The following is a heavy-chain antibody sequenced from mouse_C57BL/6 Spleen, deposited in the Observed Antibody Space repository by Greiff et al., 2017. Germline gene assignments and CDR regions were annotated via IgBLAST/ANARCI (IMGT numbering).Heavy chain of an antibody. D-gene: IGHD1-1*01. J-gene: IGHJ3*01. V-gene: IGHV14-2*01. Sequence: EVQLQQPGAELVKPGASVKLSCTASGYNITNYYMHWVKQRTEQGLEWIGRIDPEDGDTKYAPKFQGKATITADTSSNTAYLQLSSLTSEDTAVYYCARSIYEGFAYWGQGTLVTVSA. CDR3: ARSIYEGFAY. CDR1: GYNITNYY. CDR2: IDPEDGDT.